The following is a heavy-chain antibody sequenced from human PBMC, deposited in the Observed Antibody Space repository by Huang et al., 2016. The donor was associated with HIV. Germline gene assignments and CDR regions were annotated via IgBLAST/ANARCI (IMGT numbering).Heavy chain of an antibody. CDR3: ARRLAAAARGFDY. J-gene: IGHJ4*02. Sequence: QVQLVESGGGVVQPGRSLRLSCAASGFTFSSYAMHWGRQTPGKGLEWVAVRSYDGRNKNYADSVKGRFTISRDNSKNTLYLQMNSLGAEDTAVYYCARRLAAAARGFDYWGQGTLVTVSS. CDR2: RSYDGRNK. CDR1: GFTFSSYA. V-gene: IGHV3-30*01. D-gene: IGHD6-13*01.